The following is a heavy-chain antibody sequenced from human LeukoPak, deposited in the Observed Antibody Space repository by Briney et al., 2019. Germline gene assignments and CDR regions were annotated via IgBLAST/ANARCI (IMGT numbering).Heavy chain of an antibody. D-gene: IGHD4-17*01. J-gene: IGHJ4*02. Sequence: PSETLSLTCTVSGDSMSGGSYQWSWIRQPAGKGLEWIGRIYFSGNANYNPSLKSRVTISVDTSKNQFSLNLSSVTAADTAVYYCARRDGDYDGAHFDYWGQGNLVTVSS. CDR3: ARRDGDYDGAHFDY. CDR1: GDSMSGGSYQ. CDR2: IYFSGNA. V-gene: IGHV4-61*02.